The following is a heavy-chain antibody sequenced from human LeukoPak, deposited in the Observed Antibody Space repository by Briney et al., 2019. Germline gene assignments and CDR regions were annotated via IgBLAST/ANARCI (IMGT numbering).Heavy chain of an antibody. CDR2: IYYSGST. CDR3: AGTYYYDSSGYNNI. Sequence: SETLSLTCTVSGGSISSYYWSWIRQPPGKGLEWIGYIYYSGSTNYNPSLKSRVTISVDTSKNQFSLKLSSVTAADTAVYYCAGTYYYDSSGYNNIWGQGTMITVSS. V-gene: IGHV4-59*01. D-gene: IGHD3-22*01. CDR1: GGSISSYY. J-gene: IGHJ3*02.